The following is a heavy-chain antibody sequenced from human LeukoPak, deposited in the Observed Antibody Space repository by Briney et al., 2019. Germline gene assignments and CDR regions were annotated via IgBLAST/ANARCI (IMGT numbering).Heavy chain of an antibody. V-gene: IGHV3-23*01. CDR2: ISASGGTT. Sequence: GGSLRLSCAASGFTFSSYAMSWVRQAPGKGLEWVSAISASGGTTYYADSVKGRFTISRDNSKSTLYLQMSGLRAEDTAVYYCAKEPREYCSSTSCPNWIDPWGQGTLVTVSS. CDR1: GFTFSSYA. J-gene: IGHJ5*02. CDR3: AKEPREYCSSTSCPNWIDP. D-gene: IGHD2-2*01.